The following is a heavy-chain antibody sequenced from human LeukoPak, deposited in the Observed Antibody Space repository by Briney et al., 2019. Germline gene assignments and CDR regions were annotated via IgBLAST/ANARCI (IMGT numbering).Heavy chain of an antibody. CDR2: ISGSGGST. J-gene: IGHJ6*02. D-gene: IGHD4/OR15-4a*01. CDR3: ARSPARAKTSYYGMDV. Sequence: QSGGSLRLSCAASGFTFSSYAMSWVRQAPGKGLEWVSAISGSGGSTYYADSVKGRFTISRDNSKNTLYLQMNSLRAEDTAVYYCARSPARAKTSYYGMDVWGQGTTVTVSS. V-gene: IGHV3-23*01. CDR1: GFTFSSYA.